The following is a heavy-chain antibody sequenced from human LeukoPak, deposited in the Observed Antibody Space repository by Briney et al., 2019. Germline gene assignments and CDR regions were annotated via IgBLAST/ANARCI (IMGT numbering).Heavy chain of an antibody. J-gene: IGHJ4*02. V-gene: IGHV4-59*12. CDR3: ARALYYDYVWGSYIAYYFDY. D-gene: IGHD3-16*01. CDR1: GGSISSYY. Sequence: SETLSLTCSVSGGSISSYYWSWIRQPPGKGLEWIGYVYDSGSTNYNPSLKSRVTISLDTSKNQFSLKLSSVTAADTAVYYCARALYYDYVWGSYIAYYFDYWGQGTLVTVSS. CDR2: VYDSGST.